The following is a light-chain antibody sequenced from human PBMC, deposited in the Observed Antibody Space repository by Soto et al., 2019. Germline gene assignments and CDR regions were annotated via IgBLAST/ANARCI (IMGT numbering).Light chain of an antibody. CDR2: AAS. Sequence: DIQMTQSPSSLSASVGDRVTITCRASQSISSYLNWYQQKPGKAPKLLIYAASSLQSGVPLRFSGSGSGTDFTLTISSLQPEDFATYYCQQSYSTLYTFVQGTKLEIK. J-gene: IGKJ2*01. CDR1: QSISSY. V-gene: IGKV1-39*01. CDR3: QQSYSTLYT.